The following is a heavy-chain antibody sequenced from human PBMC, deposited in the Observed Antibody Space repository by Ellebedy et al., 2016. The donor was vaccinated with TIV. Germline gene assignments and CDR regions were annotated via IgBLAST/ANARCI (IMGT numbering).Heavy chain of an antibody. Sequence: GESLKISCAASGFTFSGYAMSWVRQAPGKGLEWVSAISGSGGSTYYADSVKGRFTISRDNSKNSLYLQMNSLRAEDTAVYYTYSGGYWGQGTLVTVSS. CDR3: YSGGY. CDR2: ISGSGGST. J-gene: IGHJ4*02. D-gene: IGHD1-26*01. V-gene: IGHV3-23*01. CDR1: GFTFSGYA.